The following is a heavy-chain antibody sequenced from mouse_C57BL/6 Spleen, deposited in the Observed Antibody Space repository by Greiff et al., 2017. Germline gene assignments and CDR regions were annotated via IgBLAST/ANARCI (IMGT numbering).Heavy chain of an antibody. Sequence: QVQLKQPGAELVKPGASVKLSCKASGYTFTSYWMHWVKQRPGRGLEWIGRIDPNSGGTKYNEKFKSKATLTVDKPSSTAYMQLSSLTSEDSAVYYCARGYYGSSPYAMDYWGQGTSVTVSS. D-gene: IGHD1-1*01. CDR3: ARGYYGSSPYAMDY. V-gene: IGHV1-72*01. CDR1: GYTFTSYW. J-gene: IGHJ4*01. CDR2: IDPNSGGT.